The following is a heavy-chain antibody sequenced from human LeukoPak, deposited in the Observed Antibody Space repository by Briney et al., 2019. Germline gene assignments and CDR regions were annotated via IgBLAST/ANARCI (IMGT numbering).Heavy chain of an antibody. CDR1: GGSISSYY. Sequence: SETLSLTCTVSGGSISSYYWTWIRQPPGKGLEWIGYIYYTGATSYNPSLKSRVTISVDTSKKQFSLKLTSVTAADTAVYYCARYGGSGWVIDNWGQGTLITVSS. V-gene: IGHV4-59*08. J-gene: IGHJ4*02. CDR2: IYYTGAT. CDR3: ARYGGSGWVIDN. D-gene: IGHD6-19*01.